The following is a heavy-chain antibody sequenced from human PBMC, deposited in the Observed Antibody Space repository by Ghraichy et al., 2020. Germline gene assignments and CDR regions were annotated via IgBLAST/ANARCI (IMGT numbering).Heavy chain of an antibody. V-gene: IGHV3-48*02. CDR3: VRDHNWAFDY. D-gene: IGHD1-1*01. CDR1: GFTFSDYS. Sequence: LSLTCAASGFTFSDYSMNWVRQAPGKGLEWVSYIDSASDNIYYADSVEGRFTVSRDNAKNSLYLQMSSLRDEDTSVYYCVRDHNWAFDYWGQGTLVTVSS. J-gene: IGHJ4*02. CDR2: IDSASDNI.